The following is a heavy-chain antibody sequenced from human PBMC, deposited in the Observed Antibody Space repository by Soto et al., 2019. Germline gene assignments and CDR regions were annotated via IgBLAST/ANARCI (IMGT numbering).Heavy chain of an antibody. V-gene: IGHV3-7*05. D-gene: IGHD6-13*01. CDR2: IKQDGSEK. Sequence: GGSLRLSCAASGFTFSSYWMSWVRQAPGKGLEWVANIKQDGSEKYYVDSVKGRFTISRDNAKNSLYLQMNSLRAEDTAVYYCARVWSSSWYIFGAFDIWGQGTMVTVSS. J-gene: IGHJ3*02. CDR1: GFTFSSYW. CDR3: ARVWSSSWYIFGAFDI.